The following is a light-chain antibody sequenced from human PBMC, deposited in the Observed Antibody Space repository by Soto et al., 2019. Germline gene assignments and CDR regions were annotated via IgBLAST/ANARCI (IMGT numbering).Light chain of an antibody. Sequence: QSALTQPASVSGSPGQSITISCTGTSSDVGSYNYVSWYQQHPGKAPKLMIFEVSNRPSGVSNRFSGPKSGNTASLTISGLQAEDEADYYCTSYTSGTYVFGTGTKVTVL. CDR1: SSDVGSYNY. J-gene: IGLJ1*01. CDR3: TSYTSGTYV. CDR2: EVS. V-gene: IGLV2-14*01.